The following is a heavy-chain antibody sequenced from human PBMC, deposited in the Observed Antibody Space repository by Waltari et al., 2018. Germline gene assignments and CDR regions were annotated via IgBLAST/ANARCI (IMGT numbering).Heavy chain of an antibody. CDR2: ISWNSGSI. V-gene: IGHV3-9*01. J-gene: IGHJ4*02. Sequence: EVQLVASGGGLVQPGRSLRLSCAASGFTFDASAIPLARQAPGKGLEWVSGISWNSGSIGYADSVKGRFTISRDNAKNSLYLQMNSLRAEDTALYYCAKGFGELAPFDYWGQGTLVTVSS. CDR1: GFTFDASA. CDR3: AKGFGELAPFDY. D-gene: IGHD3-10*01.